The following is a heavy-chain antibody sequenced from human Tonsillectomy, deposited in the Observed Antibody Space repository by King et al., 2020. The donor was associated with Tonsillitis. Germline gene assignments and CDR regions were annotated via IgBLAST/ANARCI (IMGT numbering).Heavy chain of an antibody. J-gene: IGHJ4*02. CDR2: IYYSGST. V-gene: IGHV4-39*07. Sequence: QLQESGPGLVKPSETLSLTCTVSDGSISSSSYYWGWIRQPPGKGLEWIGSIYYSGSTYYNPSLKSRGTISVDTSKNQFSLKLSSVTAADTAVYYCAGLYDSSGYLPPYFDYWGQGTLVTVSS. CDR3: AGLYDSSGYLPPYFDY. CDR1: DGSISSSSYY. D-gene: IGHD3-22*01.